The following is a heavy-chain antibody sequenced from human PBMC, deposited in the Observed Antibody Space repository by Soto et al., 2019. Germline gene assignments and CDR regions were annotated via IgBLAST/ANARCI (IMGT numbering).Heavy chain of an antibody. CDR2: IKQDGSEK. CDR1: GFTIGDYW. CDR3: ARPIVVVVPDNFDH. V-gene: IGHV3-7*01. J-gene: IGHJ4*02. D-gene: IGHD3-22*01. Sequence: EVQLVESGGGLVQPGGSLRLSCAASGFTIGDYWMSWVRQAPGKGLEWVANIKQDGSEKYYVDSVKGRFTISRDSAKNSLYLQMNSLRGEDTAVYYCARPIVVVVPDNFDHWGQGTLVTVSS.